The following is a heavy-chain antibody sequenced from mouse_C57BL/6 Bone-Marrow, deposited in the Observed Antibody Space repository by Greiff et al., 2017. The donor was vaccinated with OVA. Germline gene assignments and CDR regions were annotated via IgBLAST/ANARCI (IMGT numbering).Heavy chain of an antibody. CDR1: GYSITSGYY. CDR3: AREMYYFDY. V-gene: IGHV3-6*01. J-gene: IGHJ2*01. CDR2: ISYDGSN. Sequence: EVKLMESGPGLVKPSQSLSLTCSVTGYSITSGYYWNWIRQFPGNKPEWMGYISYDGSNNYNPSLKNRISITRDTSKNQFFLKLNSVTTEDTATYYCAREMYYFDYWGQGTTLTVSS.